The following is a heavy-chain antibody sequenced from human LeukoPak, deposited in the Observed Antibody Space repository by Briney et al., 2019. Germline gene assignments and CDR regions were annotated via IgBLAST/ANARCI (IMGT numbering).Heavy chain of an antibody. CDR1: GFTFSSYA. V-gene: IGHV3-21*01. Sequence: PGGSLRLSCAASGFTFSSYAMSWVRQAPGKGLEWVSSISSSSSYIYYADSVKGRFTISRDNAKNSLYLQMNSPRAEDTAVYYCARALGSGTQFYYYYGMDVWGKGTTVTVSS. CDR3: ARALGSGTQFYYYYGMDV. J-gene: IGHJ6*04. D-gene: IGHD3-10*01. CDR2: ISSSSSYI.